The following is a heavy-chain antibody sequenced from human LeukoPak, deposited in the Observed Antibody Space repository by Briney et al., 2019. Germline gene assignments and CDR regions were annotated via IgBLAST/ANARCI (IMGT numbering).Heavy chain of an antibody. CDR3: ARTLLFLTEGFDY. J-gene: IGHJ4*02. D-gene: IGHD2/OR15-2a*01. CDR1: GGSISSYY. CDR2: IYHSGST. V-gene: IGHV4-59*08. Sequence: SETLSLTCTVSGGSISSYYWSWIRQPPGKGLEWIGSIYHSGSTYYNPSLKSRVTISVDTSKNQFSLKLTSVTAADTAVYYCARTLLFLTEGFDYWGQGTLVTVSS.